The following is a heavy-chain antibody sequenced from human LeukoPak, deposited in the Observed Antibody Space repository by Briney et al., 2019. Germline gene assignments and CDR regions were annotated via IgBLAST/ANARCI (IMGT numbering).Heavy chain of an antibody. CDR1: GFSLSTSGVC. CDR3: ARTGPVPALYYFDY. V-gene: IGHV2-70*13. J-gene: IGHJ4*02. CDR2: IDWDDEK. Sequence: SGPTLVNPTQTLTLTCTFSGFSLSTSGVCVSWIRQPPGKALEWLALIDWDDEKFYRTSLKTRLNISKDTSKNQVVLTVTNIDPVDTATYYCARTGPVPALYYFDYWGQGTLVTVSS.